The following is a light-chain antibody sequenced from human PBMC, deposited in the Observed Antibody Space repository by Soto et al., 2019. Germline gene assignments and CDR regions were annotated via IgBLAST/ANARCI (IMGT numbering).Light chain of an antibody. V-gene: IGLV2-14*01. CDR3: SSYTSSSVV. CDR2: DVS. Sequence: QSALTQPASVSGSPGQSITISCTGTSSEVGGYNYVSWYQQHPGKAPKLMIYDVSNRPSGVSNRFSGSKSGNTASLTISGLQAEDEADYYCSSYTSSSVVFGGGTQLTVL. CDR1: SSEVGGYNY. J-gene: IGLJ2*01.